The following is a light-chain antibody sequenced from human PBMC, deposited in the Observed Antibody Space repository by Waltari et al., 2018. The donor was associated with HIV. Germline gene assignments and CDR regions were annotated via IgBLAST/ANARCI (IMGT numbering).Light chain of an antibody. CDR3: AAWDDSLSGRV. J-gene: IGLJ2*01. CDR1: SSNIGSNS. Sequence: QSVLTQPPSASGTPGQRVTISCSGISSNIGSNSVNWYQQLPGTAPKLLIYNNKGRPPGFPDRCSASRSGTSASRSISGLQSEDDADYYCAAWDDSLSGRVFGGGTKLTVL. V-gene: IGLV1-44*01. CDR2: NNK.